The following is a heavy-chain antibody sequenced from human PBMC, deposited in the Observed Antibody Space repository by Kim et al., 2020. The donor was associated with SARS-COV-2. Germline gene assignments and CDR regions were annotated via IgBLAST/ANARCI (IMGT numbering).Heavy chain of an antibody. D-gene: IGHD3-22*01. CDR1: GFTFSNAW. V-gene: IGHV3-15*01. CDR2: IKSKTDGGTT. J-gene: IGHJ4*02. Sequence: GGSLRLSCAASGFTFSNAWMSWVRQAPGKGLEWVGRIKSKTDGGTTDYAAPVKGRFTISRDDSKNTLYLQMNSLKTEDTAVYYCTTVYYYDSSGYYQDFDYWGQGTLVTVSS. CDR3: TTVYYYDSSGYYQDFDY.